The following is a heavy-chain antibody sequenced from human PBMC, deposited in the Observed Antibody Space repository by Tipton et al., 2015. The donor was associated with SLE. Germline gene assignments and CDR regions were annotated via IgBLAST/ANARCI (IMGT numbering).Heavy chain of an antibody. J-gene: IGHJ4*02. D-gene: IGHD1-26*01. CDR2: VYSSGST. V-gene: IGHV4-4*07. CDR3: ARGGGSYYDY. Sequence: LRLSCSVSGGSITTYYWHWIRQPAGKGLEWIGRVYSSGSTIYNPSIKSRITLSLDTSKNQFSLRVNSATAADTAVYYCARGGGSYYDYWGQGTLVTVSS. CDR1: GGSITTYY.